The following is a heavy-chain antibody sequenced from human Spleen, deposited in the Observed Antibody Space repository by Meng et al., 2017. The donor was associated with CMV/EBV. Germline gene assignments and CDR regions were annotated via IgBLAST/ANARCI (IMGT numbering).Heavy chain of an antibody. J-gene: IGHJ5*02. V-gene: IGHV1-2*02. D-gene: IGHD4-11*01. CDR1: GYTLIGYY. CDR2: INPNSGGT. Sequence: ASVKVSCKASGYTLIGYYFHWVRQAPGQGLEWMGWINPNSGGTNYAQKFQGRVTMTRDTSISTAYMELSRVRSDDTAVYYCARGSVSNYGLGWFDPWGQGTLVTVSS. CDR3: ARGSVSNYGLGWFDP.